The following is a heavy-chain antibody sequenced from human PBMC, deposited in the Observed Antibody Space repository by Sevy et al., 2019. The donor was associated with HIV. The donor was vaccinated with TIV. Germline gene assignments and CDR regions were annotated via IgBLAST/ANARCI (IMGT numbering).Heavy chain of an antibody. CDR3: TTKKDFWSGYFYFDY. J-gene: IGHJ4*02. Sequence: GGSLRLSFAASGFTFNNAWMSWVRQPPGKGLDWVGRIKSKTAGGTTAYAAPVKGRFTISRDDSKNTLYLQMNSLKTDDTAVYYCTTKKDFWSGYFYFDYWGQGTLVTVSS. CDR2: IKSKTAGGTT. D-gene: IGHD3-3*01. V-gene: IGHV3-15*05. CDR1: GFTFNNAW.